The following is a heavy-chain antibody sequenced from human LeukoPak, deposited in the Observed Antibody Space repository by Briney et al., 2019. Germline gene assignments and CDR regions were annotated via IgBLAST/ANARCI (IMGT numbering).Heavy chain of an antibody. V-gene: IGHV1-24*01. Sequence: ASVKVSCKVSGYTLTELSMHWVRQAPGKGLEWMGGFDPEDGETIYAQKFQGRVTMTEDTSTDTAYMELSSLRSEDTAVYYCATSPRGSWLQSPYFDYWGQGTLVTVSS. CDR3: ATSPRGSWLQSPYFDY. CDR2: FDPEDGET. D-gene: IGHD5-24*01. J-gene: IGHJ4*02. CDR1: GYTLTELS.